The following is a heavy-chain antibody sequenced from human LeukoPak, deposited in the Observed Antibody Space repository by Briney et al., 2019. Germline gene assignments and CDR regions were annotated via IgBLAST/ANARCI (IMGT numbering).Heavy chain of an antibody. CDR2: ISSSSSYI. Sequence: PGGSLRLSCAASGFTFSSYSMNWVRQAPGKGLEWVSSISSSSSYIYYADSVKGRFTISRDNAKNSLYLQMNSLRAEDTAVYYCARDPRKYYYDSSVLDYWGQGTLVTVSS. J-gene: IGHJ4*02. CDR1: GFTFSSYS. D-gene: IGHD3-22*01. CDR3: ARDPRKYYYDSSVLDY. V-gene: IGHV3-21*01.